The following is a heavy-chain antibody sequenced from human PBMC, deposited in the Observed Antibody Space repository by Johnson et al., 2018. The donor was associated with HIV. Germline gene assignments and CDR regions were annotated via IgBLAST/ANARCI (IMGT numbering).Heavy chain of an antibody. CDR1: GFSFSSYG. D-gene: IGHD3-22*01. CDR3: ARVVVITYHDAFDI. V-gene: IGHV3-NL1*01. Sequence: QVQLVESGGGVVQPGGSLRLSCAASGFSFSSYGMHWVRQAPGKGLEWVAFIYSGGSTYYADSVKGRFTISRDNSKNTLYLQMNSLRAEDTAVYYCARVVVITYHDAFDIWGQGTMVTVSS. CDR2: IYSGGST. J-gene: IGHJ3*02.